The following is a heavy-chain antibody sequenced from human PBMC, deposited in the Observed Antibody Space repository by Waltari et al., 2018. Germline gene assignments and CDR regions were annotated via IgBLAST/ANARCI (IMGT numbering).Heavy chain of an antibody. Sequence: EVQLLESGGDLGQPGGALRLSCAASGFTFSNYAMTWVRQAPGKGLEWVSTIPASGLSTYYADSVKGRFTLSRDDAKNTLYLQMSSLRVGDTAVYYCARLDVDMVATIRGIDYGGQGTLVTVSS. V-gene: IGHV3-23*01. CDR1: GFTFSNYA. CDR2: IPASGLST. J-gene: IGHJ4*02. D-gene: IGHD5-12*01. CDR3: ARLDVDMVATIRGIDY.